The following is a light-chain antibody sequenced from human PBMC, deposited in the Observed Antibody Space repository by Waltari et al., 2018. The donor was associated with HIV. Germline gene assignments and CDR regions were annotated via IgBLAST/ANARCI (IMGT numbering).Light chain of an antibody. CDR3: CSYAGSYTWV. J-gene: IGLJ3*02. V-gene: IGLV2-11*01. CDR1: SCDVGASDY. Sequence: ALAHPRPVSGSPGQSVTISCTGTSCDVGASDYVSCYQQHPGKPPTRLLFDITKRPSGVPARFSGSKSGNTAALTISGLHLEDEANYYCCSYAGSYTWVFGGGTTLTVL. CDR2: DIT.